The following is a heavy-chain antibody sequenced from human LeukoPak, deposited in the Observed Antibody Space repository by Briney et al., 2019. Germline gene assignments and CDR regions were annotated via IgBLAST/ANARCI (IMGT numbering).Heavy chain of an antibody. CDR3: ARGVAAAGTDWFDP. J-gene: IGHJ5*02. CDR2: IYHSGST. CDR1: GGSISRSNW. V-gene: IGHV4-4*02. Sequence: PSWTLSLTCAVSGGSISRSNWWSWVRQPPGKGLEWIGEIYHSGSTNYNPSLKRQVTISVDKSKNQFSLKLSSVTAADTAVYYCARGVAAAGTDWFDPWGQGTLVTVSS. D-gene: IGHD6-13*01.